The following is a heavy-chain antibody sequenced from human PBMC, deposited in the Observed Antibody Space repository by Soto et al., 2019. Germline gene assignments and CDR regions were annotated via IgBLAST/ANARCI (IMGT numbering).Heavy chain of an antibody. CDR1: GYTFTSNG. CDR2: ISAYNGKT. Sequence: QVQLEQSGAEVKKPGASVKVSCKASGYTFTSNGITWVRQSPGQGLEWIGGISAYNGKTNYAQKFHDRITLTTDTSTSTAYMELRSLRSDDTAIYDCARDNNYFDPGGQGTLVTVSS. CDR3: ARDNNYFDP. V-gene: IGHV1-18*01. J-gene: IGHJ5*02.